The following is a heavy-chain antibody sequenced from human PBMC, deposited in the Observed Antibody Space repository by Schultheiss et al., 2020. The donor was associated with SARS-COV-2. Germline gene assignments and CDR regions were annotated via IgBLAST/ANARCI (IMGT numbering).Heavy chain of an antibody. D-gene: IGHD2-2*01. V-gene: IGHV4-39*07. CDR3: ARGYCSSTSCRNYYFDY. J-gene: IGHJ4*02. CDR2: IYYSGST. Sequence: SETLSLTCAVSGGSISSSSYYWGWIRQPPGKGLEWIGSIYYSGSTYYNPSLKSRVTISVDTSKNQFSLKLSSVTAADTAVYYCARGYCSSTSCRNYYFDYWGQGTLVTVSS. CDR1: GGSISSSSYY.